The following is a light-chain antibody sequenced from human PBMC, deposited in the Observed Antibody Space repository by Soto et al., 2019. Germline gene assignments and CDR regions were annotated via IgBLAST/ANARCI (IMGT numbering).Light chain of an antibody. J-gene: IGKJ1*01. CDR1: QSVLYSSNNKNY. CDR2: WAS. V-gene: IGKV4-1*01. Sequence: DIVMTQSPDSLAVSLGERATINCKSSQSVLYSSNNKNYLAWYQQKPGQPPKLLIYWASTRESGVPDRFSGSGSGTDFTLTISSLQAEDVAVYYCQQYSTPQTFGQGTKVEIK. CDR3: QQYSTPQT.